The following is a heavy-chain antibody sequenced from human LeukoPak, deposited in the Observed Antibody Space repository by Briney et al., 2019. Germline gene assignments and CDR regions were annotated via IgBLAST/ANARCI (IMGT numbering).Heavy chain of an antibody. Sequence: GGSLRLSCAASGFTFSSYWMSWVRQAPGKRLEWVANIKQDGSEKYYVDSVKGRFTISRDNAKNSLYLQMNSLRVEDTAVYYCARSPPLWNGDAFDIWGQGTMVTVSS. CDR1: GFTFSSYW. CDR3: ARSPPLWNGDAFDI. D-gene: IGHD1-1*01. CDR2: IKQDGSEK. J-gene: IGHJ3*02. V-gene: IGHV3-7*01.